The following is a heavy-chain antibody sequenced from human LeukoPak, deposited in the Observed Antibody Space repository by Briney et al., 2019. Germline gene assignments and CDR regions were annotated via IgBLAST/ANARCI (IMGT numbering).Heavy chain of an antibody. Sequence: ASVKVSCKASGYTFTGYYMHWVRQAPGQGLEWMGWINPNSGGTNYAQKFQGRVTMTRDTSISTAYMELSRLRSDDTAVYYCARAVDTMVRGVIISPHHYYGMDVWGQGTTVTVSS. J-gene: IGHJ6*02. CDR3: ARAVDTMVRGVIISPHHYYGMDV. CDR2: INPNSGGT. D-gene: IGHD3-10*01. V-gene: IGHV1-2*02. CDR1: GYTFTGYY.